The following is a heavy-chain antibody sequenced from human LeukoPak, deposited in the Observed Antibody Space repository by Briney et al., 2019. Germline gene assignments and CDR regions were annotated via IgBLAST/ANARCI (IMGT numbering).Heavy chain of an antibody. Sequence: GGSLRLSCAASGFTFSDYYMSWIRQAPGKGLEWVSNISSSGSSIYYADSVKGRFTISRDNAKNSLYLQMNSLRAEDTAVYYCARAILKYYYDSSGARKPYYFDYWGQGTLVTVSS. D-gene: IGHD3-22*01. CDR2: ISSSGSSI. J-gene: IGHJ4*02. CDR1: GFTFSDYY. V-gene: IGHV3-11*04. CDR3: ARAILKYYYDSSGARKPYYFDY.